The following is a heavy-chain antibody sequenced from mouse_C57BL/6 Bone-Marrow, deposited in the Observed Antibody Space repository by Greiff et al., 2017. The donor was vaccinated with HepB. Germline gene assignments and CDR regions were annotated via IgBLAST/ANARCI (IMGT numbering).Heavy chain of an antibody. D-gene: IGHD1-1*01. V-gene: IGHV1-77*01. Sequence: VQLQQSGAELVKPGASVKISCKASGYTFTDYYINWVKQRPGQGLEWIGKISPGSGSTYYNEKFKGKATLTADKSSSTAYMQLSSLTSEDSAVYFCARDYGSSYGYFDVWGTGTTVTVSS. CDR1: GYTFTDYY. J-gene: IGHJ1*03. CDR2: ISPGSGST. CDR3: ARDYGSSYGYFDV.